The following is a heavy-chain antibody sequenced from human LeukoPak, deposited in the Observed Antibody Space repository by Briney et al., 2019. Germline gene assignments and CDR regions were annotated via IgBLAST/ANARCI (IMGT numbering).Heavy chain of an antibody. J-gene: IGHJ4*02. CDR2: ISGDTTYI. CDR1: GFTFSAYA. CDR3: TREVAARPGYYFDF. V-gene: IGHV3-21*01. D-gene: IGHD6-6*01. Sequence: GGSLRLSCTASGFTFSAYAMMWVRQAPGKGLEWVSAISGDTTYIDYADSVKGRFTISRDNGENSLFLQMNSLRAEDTAIYYCTREVAARPGYYFDFWGQGTLVTVSS.